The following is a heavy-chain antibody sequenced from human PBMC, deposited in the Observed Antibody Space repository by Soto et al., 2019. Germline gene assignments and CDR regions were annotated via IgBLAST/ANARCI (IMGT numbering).Heavy chain of an antibody. CDR1: GDSIDSHY. D-gene: IGHD4-17*01. J-gene: IGHJ4*02. Sequence: SETLSLTCIVSGDSIDSHYWSWIRQPPGKGLEWFGYAFYSGSTNYNPSLKSRVTISVDTSKNQFSLKLSSVTAADTAVYYCARWTMVTYFDSWGQGTLVTVSS. CDR3: ARWTMVTYFDS. CDR2: AFYSGST. V-gene: IGHV4-59*11.